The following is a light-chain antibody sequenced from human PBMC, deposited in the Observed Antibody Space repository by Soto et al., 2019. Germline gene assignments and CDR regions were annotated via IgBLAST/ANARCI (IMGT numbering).Light chain of an antibody. V-gene: IGLV2-14*01. Sequence: QSVLTQPASVSGSPGQSITISCTGTSSDVGGYNYVSWYQQHPGKAPKLMIYDVSDRSSGVSNRFSGSKSGNTASLTISGLQAEDEADYYCSSYTSSSTLFGGGTKLTVL. CDR2: DVS. CDR3: SSYTSSSTL. J-gene: IGLJ2*01. CDR1: SSDVGGYNY.